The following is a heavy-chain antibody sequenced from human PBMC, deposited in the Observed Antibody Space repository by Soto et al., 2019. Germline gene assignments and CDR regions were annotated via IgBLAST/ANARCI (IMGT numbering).Heavy chain of an antibody. CDR3: AKVVTIFGVATQTNYYYYGMDV. V-gene: IGHV3-30*18. CDR1: GFTFSSYG. Sequence: GGSLRLSCAASGFTFSSYGMHWVRQAPGKGLEWVAVISYDGSNKYYADSVKGRFTISRDNSKNTLYLQMNSLRAEDTAVYYCAKVVTIFGVATQTNYYYYGMDVWGQGTTVTVSS. CDR2: ISYDGSNK. D-gene: IGHD3-3*01. J-gene: IGHJ6*02.